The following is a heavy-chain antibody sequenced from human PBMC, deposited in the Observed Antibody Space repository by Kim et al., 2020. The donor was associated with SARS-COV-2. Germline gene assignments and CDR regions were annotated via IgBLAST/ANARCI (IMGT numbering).Heavy chain of an antibody. CDR1: GDSITNNGYY. J-gene: IGHJ4*02. Sequence: SETLSRTCTVSGDSITNNGYYWSWLRQHPGEGLEYIGYIYYSGSTYYNPSLKDRVTISVDTSKNQFSLKINSVTAADTAVYYCARRSGSYANDYWGQGTL. CDR3: ARRSGSYANDY. V-gene: IGHV4-31*03. CDR2: IYYSGST. D-gene: IGHD1-26*01.